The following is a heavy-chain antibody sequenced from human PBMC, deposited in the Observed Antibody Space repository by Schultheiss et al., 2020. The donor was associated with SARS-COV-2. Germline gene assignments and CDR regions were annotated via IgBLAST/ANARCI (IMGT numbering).Heavy chain of an antibody. V-gene: IGHV4-4*07. J-gene: IGHJ6*03. CDR2: IYTSGST. CDR1: GGSISSYY. Sequence: SQTLSLTCTVSGGSISSYYWSWIRQPAGKGLEWIGRIYTSGSTNYNPSLKSRVTMSVDTSKNQFSLKLSSVTAADTAVYYCARGVVVVPAAIGDYYYYYMDVWGKGTTVTVSS. D-gene: IGHD2-2*02. CDR3: ARGVVVVPAAIGDYYYYYMDV.